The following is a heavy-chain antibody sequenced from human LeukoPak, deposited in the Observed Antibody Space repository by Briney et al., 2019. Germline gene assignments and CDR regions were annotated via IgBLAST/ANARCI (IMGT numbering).Heavy chain of an antibody. CDR3: ARGRGGPVAVAGRRIDY. CDR1: GGSFSGYY. V-gene: IGHV4-34*01. J-gene: IGHJ4*02. CDR2: INHSGST. Sequence: SETLSLTCAVYGGSFSGYYWRWIRQPPGKGLEWIGEINHSGSTNYNPSLKSRVTISVDTSKNQFSLKLSSVTAADTAVYYCARGRGGPVAVAGRRIDYWGQGTLVTVSS. D-gene: IGHD6-19*01.